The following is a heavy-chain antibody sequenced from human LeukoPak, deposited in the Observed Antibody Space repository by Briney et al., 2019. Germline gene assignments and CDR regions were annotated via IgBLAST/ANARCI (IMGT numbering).Heavy chain of an antibody. CDR3: ARGWDSSGFLDY. CDR1: GGSISSGGYY. V-gene: IGHV4-31*03. Sequence: SETLSLTCTVSGGSISSGGYYWSWIRQHPGKGLEWIGYIYYSGSTYYNPSLKSRVTISVDTSKNQFSLKLSSVTAADTAVYYCARGWDSSGFLDYWGQGTLVTVSS. CDR2: IYYSGST. D-gene: IGHD3-22*01. J-gene: IGHJ4*02.